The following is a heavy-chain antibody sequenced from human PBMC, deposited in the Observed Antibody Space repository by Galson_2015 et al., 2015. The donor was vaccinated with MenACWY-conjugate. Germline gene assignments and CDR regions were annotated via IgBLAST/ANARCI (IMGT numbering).Heavy chain of an antibody. CDR3: AHGTVDILTGYDWFDAFDI. Sequence: PALVKPTQTLTLTCTFSGFSLTTTGVGVGWIRQPPGKALEWLALIYWDDDERSSPSLKNRLTITKDTSKKQVVLKMTNMAPVDTATYYCAHGTVDILTGYDWFDAFDIWGQGTVVTVSS. CDR2: IYWDDDE. V-gene: IGHV2-5*02. J-gene: IGHJ3*02. D-gene: IGHD3-9*01. CDR1: GFSLTTTGVG.